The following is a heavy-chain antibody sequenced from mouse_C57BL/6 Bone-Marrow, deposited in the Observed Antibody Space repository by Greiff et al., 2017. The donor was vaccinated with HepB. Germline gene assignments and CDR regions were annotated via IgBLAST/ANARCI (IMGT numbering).Heavy chain of an antibody. CDR3: ARNRGDYGSSYGYWYFDV. CDR2: IWSGGST. V-gene: IGHV2-2*01. Sequence: QVHVKQSGPGLVQPSQSLSITCTVSGFSLTSYGVHWVRQSPGKGLEWLGVIWSGGSTDYNAAFISRLSISKDNSKSQVFFKMNSLQADDTAIYYCARNRGDYGSSYGYWYFDVWGTGTTVTVSS. CDR1: GFSLTSYG. J-gene: IGHJ1*03. D-gene: IGHD1-1*01.